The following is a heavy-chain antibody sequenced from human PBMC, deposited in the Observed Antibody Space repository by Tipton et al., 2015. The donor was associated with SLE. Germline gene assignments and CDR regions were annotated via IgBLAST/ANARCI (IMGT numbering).Heavy chain of an antibody. J-gene: IGHJ3*02. CDR3: ARGSGDGYNDAFDI. Sequence: SLRLSCAASGFTFGDYYMSWIRQAPGKGLEWVSYIGSGSGSIRYYADSVKGRFTISRDNAKNSLYLQMNSLRAEDTAVYYCARGSGDGYNDAFDIWGQGTMVTVSS. D-gene: IGHD5-24*01. V-gene: IGHV3-11*01. CDR2: IGSGSGSIR. CDR1: GFTFGDYY.